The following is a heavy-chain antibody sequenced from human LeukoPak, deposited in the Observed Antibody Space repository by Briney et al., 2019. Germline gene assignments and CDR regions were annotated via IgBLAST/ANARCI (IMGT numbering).Heavy chain of an antibody. CDR2: IYYSGTT. D-gene: IGHD5-12*01. Sequence: PSETLSLTCTVSGGSISNYYWSWIRQPPGKGLEWIGYIYYSGTTNHNPSLRSRVTISLDTSKNQFSLKLSSVTAADTAVYYCARVELKATTAFYYYYGMDVWGQGTTVTVSS. J-gene: IGHJ6*02. V-gene: IGHV4-59*01. CDR1: GGSISNYY. CDR3: ARVELKATTAFYYYYGMDV.